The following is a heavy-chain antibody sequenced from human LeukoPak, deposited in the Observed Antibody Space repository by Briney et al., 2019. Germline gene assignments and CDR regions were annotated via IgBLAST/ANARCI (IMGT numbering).Heavy chain of an antibody. J-gene: IGHJ4*02. V-gene: IGHV1-8*01. D-gene: IGHD5-18*01. CDR1: GYTFTSYD. CDR2: MNPNSGNT. Sequence: ASVTVSCKASGYTFTSYDINWVRQATGQGLEWMGWMNPNSGNTGYAQKFQGRVTMTRNTSISTAYMELSSLRSEDTAVYYCARGNFRYGYINDYWGQGTLVTVSS. CDR3: ARGNFRYGYINDY.